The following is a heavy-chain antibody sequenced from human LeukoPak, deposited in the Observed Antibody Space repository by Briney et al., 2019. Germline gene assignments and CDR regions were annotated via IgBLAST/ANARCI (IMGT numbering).Heavy chain of an antibody. CDR2: IYYSGST. J-gene: IGHJ5*02. CDR3: ARDASFDWFDP. V-gene: IGHV4-59*01. Sequence: PSETLSLTCTVSGGSIGSYYWSWIRQPPGKGLEWIGYIYYSGSTNYNPSLKSRVTISVDTSKNQFSLKLSSVTAADTAVYYCARDASFDWFDPWGQGTLVTVSS. CDR1: GGSIGSYY. D-gene: IGHD1-26*01.